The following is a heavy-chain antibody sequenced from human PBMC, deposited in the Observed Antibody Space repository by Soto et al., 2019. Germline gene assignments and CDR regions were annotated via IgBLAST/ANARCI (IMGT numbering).Heavy chain of an antibody. CDR2: VSGDGETT. V-gene: IGHV3-23*01. CDR1: GFTFNKYG. J-gene: IGHJ2*01. CDR3: AKEASVPSFGEFWFFDL. D-gene: IGHD3-10*01. Sequence: PGGSLRLSCSGSGFTFNKYGMTWVRQAPGKGLEWVPSVSGDGETTYYADSVRGRFTISRDNSKDTVSVQMKSLRAEDTAVYYCAKEASVPSFGEFWFFDLWGRGTQVTVSS.